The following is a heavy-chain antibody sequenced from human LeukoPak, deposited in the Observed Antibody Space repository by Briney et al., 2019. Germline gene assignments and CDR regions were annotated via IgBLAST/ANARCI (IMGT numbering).Heavy chain of an antibody. D-gene: IGHD2-15*01. V-gene: IGHV3-66*02. CDR1: GFTVSSNY. J-gene: IGHJ6*03. Sequence: GGSLRLSCAASGFTVSSNYMSWVRQAPGKGLEWVSVFYSGGDTYYADSVKGRFTISRDNSKNTLYLQMYSLRPEDTAVYYCARALYGSACGYIDVWGKGATVTVSS. CDR2: FYSGGDT. CDR3: ARALYGSACGYIDV.